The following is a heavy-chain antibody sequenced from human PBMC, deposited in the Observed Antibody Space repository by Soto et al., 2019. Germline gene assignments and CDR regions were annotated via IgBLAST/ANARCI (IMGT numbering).Heavy chain of an antibody. Sequence: GGSLRLSCAASGFAFSSYWMHWVRQAPGKGLVWVSRINSDGSSTSYADSVKGRFTISRDNAKNTLYLQMNGLRAEDTAVYYCASKSPNSSGYYGYWGQGTLVTVSS. D-gene: IGHD3-22*01. CDR3: ASKSPNSSGYYGY. CDR2: INSDGSST. J-gene: IGHJ4*02. V-gene: IGHV3-74*01. CDR1: GFAFSSYW.